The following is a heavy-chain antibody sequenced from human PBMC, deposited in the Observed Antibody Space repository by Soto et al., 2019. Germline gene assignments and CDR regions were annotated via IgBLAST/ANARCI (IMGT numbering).Heavy chain of an antibody. J-gene: IGHJ3*02. Sequence: SETLSLSCAVYGGSFSGYYWSWIRQPPGKGLEWIGEINHSGSTNYNPSLKSRVTISVDTSKNQFSLKLSSVTAADTAVYYCARARYSSFEGAFDIWGQGTMVTVSS. CDR3: ARARYSSFEGAFDI. CDR2: INHSGST. CDR1: GGSFSGYY. D-gene: IGHD6-19*01. V-gene: IGHV4-34*01.